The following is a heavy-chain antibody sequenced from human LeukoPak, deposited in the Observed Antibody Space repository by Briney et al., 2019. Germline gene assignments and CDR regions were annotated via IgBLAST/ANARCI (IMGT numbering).Heavy chain of an antibody. J-gene: IGHJ4*02. CDR3: ARKSCSIGCHFDY. CDR2: INWNGGST. CDR1: DSPFIGYW. V-gene: IGHV3-20*03. D-gene: IGHD6-19*01. Sequence: PGGPLRPSFAPSDSPFIGYWMHWAPQPQGRGLRGFSRINWNGGSTSYADSVKGRFTISKDNAKNSLYLQMNSLRAEDTALYYCARKSCSIGCHFDYWGQGTLVTVSS.